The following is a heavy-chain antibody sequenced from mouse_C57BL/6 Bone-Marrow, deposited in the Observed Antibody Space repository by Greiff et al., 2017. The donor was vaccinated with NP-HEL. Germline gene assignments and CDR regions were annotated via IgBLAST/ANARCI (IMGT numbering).Heavy chain of an antibody. CDR3: TGTTVVEVDFDV. V-gene: IGHV6-3*01. D-gene: IGHD1-1*01. J-gene: IGHJ1*03. CDR2: IRLKSDNYAT. CDR1: GFTFSNYW. Sequence: EVQLVESGGGLVQPGGSMKLSCVASGFTFSNYWMNWVRQSPEKGLEWVAQIRLKSDNYATHYAESVKGRFTISRDDSKSSVYLQMNNLRAEDTGIYYCTGTTVVEVDFDVWGTGTTVTVSS.